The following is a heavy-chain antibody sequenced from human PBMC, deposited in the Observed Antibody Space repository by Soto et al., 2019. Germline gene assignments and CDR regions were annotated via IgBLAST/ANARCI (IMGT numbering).Heavy chain of an antibody. J-gene: IGHJ4*02. D-gene: IGHD3-9*01. CDR1: GGSISSSSYY. CDR3: ARGGILTGYYVDY. CDR2: IYYSGST. Sequence: SETLSLTCTVSGGSISSSSYYWGWIRQPPGKGLEWIGSIYYSGSTYYNPSLKSRVTISVDTSKNQFSLKLSSVTAADTAVYYCARGGILTGYYVDYWGQGTLVTVSS. V-gene: IGHV4-39*01.